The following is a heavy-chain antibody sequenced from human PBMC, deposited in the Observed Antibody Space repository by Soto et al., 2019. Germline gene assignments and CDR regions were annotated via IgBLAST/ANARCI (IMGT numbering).Heavy chain of an antibody. Sequence: PGGSLRLSCAASGFTVSSSYAMSWVRQAPGKGLEWVSAISGSGGSTYYADSVKGRFTISRDNSKNTLYLQMNSLRAEDTAVYYCAKAYSGYEYYFDYWGQGTLVTVSS. CDR1: GFTVSSSYA. CDR2: ISGSGGST. V-gene: IGHV3-23*01. CDR3: AKAYSGYEYYFDY. D-gene: IGHD5-12*01. J-gene: IGHJ4*02.